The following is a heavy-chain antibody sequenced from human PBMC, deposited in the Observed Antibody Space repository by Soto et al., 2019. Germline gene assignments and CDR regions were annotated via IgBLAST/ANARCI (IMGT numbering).Heavy chain of an antibody. J-gene: IGHJ5*02. CDR3: ARVPYHYARGTYRPRWFDP. D-gene: IGHD3-16*02. V-gene: IGHV4-38-2*02. CDR2: IYHDGTT. Sequence: PSETLSLTCTVSGYSISRGYYWGWIRQPPGKGLQWIGTIYHDGTTYSNPSLNGRVTISVSTSQNRFSLTLRSVTAADTAVYYCARVPYHYARGTYRPRWFDPWGQGTRVTVSS. CDR1: GYSISRGYY.